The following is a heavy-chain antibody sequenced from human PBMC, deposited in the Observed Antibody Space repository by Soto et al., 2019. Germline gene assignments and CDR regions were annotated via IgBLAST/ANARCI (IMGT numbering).Heavy chain of an antibody. Sequence: EVQLVGSGGGLVKPGGSLTLSCTASGFTFSTYNMNWVRQAPGKGLEWVSSINSPSSYIYYADSVKGRFTISRDNAKNSLFLQMSSLRAEDSAVYYCARMGGSDDYYYYYGMDVWGQGTAVTVSS. CDR1: GFTFSTYN. CDR2: INSPSSYI. CDR3: ARMGGSDDYYYYYGMDV. J-gene: IGHJ6*02. V-gene: IGHV3-21*01. D-gene: IGHD1-26*01.